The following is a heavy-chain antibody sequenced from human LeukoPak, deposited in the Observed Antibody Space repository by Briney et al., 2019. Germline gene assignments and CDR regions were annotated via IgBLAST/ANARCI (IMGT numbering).Heavy chain of an antibody. CDR1: GYTFTSYG. J-gene: IGHJ5*02. V-gene: IGHV1-18*01. Sequence: GASVKVSCKASGYTFTSYGISWVRQAPGQGLEWMGWISAYNGNTNYAQKLQGRVTMTTDTSTSTAYMELRSLRSDDTAVYYCVRDLIVPAAESRFDPWGQGTLVTVSS. D-gene: IGHD2-2*01. CDR3: VRDLIVPAAESRFDP. CDR2: ISAYNGNT.